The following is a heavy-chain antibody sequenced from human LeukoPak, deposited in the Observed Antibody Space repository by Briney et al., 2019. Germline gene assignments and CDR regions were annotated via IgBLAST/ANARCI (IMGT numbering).Heavy chain of an antibody. CDR2: ISSSSSYI. D-gene: IGHD3-10*01. Sequence: PGGSLRLSCAASGFTFSSYSMNWVRQAPGKGPQWVSSISSSSSYIYYADSVKGRFTISRDNAKNSLYLQMNSLRGEDTAVYYCARGDGATPPDVFDIWGQGTMVTVSS. CDR3: ARGDGATPPDVFDI. V-gene: IGHV3-21*01. CDR1: GFTFSSYS. J-gene: IGHJ3*02.